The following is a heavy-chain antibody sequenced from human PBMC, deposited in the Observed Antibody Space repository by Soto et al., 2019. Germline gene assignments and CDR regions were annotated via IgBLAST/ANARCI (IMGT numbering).Heavy chain of an antibody. D-gene: IGHD2-8*01. Sequence: PSETLSLTCTVSGGSISSYYWSWIRQPPGKGLEWIGYIYYSGSTNYNPSLKSRVTISVDTSKNQFSLKLSSVTAADTAVYYCASICTNGVCPDYWGQGTLVTVSS. V-gene: IGHV4-59*01. CDR1: GGSISSYY. J-gene: IGHJ4*02. CDR2: IYYSGST. CDR3: ASICTNGVCPDY.